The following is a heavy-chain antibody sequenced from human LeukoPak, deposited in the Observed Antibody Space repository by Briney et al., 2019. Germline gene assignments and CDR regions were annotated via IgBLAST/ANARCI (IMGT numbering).Heavy chain of an antibody. Sequence: GGSLRLSCAASGFTFNDHAMTWVRQAPGKGLEWVSSINGDASNTDYVDSVKGRFTISRDNSKNTLYLQMNSLRAEDTAVYYCAKDRIVATTRYYFDYWGQGTLVTVSS. CDR2: INGDASNT. J-gene: IGHJ4*02. V-gene: IGHV3-23*01. D-gene: IGHD5-12*01. CDR3: AKDRIVATTRYYFDY. CDR1: GFTFNDHA.